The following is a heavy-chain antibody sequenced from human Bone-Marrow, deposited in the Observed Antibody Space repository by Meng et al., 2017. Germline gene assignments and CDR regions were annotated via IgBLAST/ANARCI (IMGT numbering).Heavy chain of an antibody. D-gene: IGHD3-16*02. CDR3: ARDSISLYDYVWGSYRAIDY. CDR1: GFTVSSNY. V-gene: IGHV3-66*01. J-gene: IGHJ4*02. Sequence: VQLVGSGGGLVQPGGSLRLSCAASGFTVSSNYMSWVRQAPGKGLEWVSVIYSGGSTYYADSVKGRFTISRDNAKNSLYLQMNSLRAEDTAVYYCARDSISLYDYVWGSYRAIDYWGQGTLVTVAS. CDR2: IYSGGST.